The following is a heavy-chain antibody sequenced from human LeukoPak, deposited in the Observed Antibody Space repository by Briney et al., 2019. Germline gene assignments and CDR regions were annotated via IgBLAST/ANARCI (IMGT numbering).Heavy chain of an antibody. CDR3: ARGNSGSYHDAFDI. D-gene: IGHD1-26*01. CDR1: GGSFSGYY. CDR2: INHSGST. V-gene: IGHV4-34*01. Sequence: SETLSLTCAVYGGSFSGYYWSWIRQPPGKGLEWIGEINHSGSTNYNPSLKSRVTISVDTSKNQFSLKLSSVTAADTAVYYCARGNSGSYHDAFDIWGQGTMVTVSS. J-gene: IGHJ3*02.